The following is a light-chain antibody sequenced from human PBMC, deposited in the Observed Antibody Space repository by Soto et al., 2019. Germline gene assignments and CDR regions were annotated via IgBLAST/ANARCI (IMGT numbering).Light chain of an antibody. CDR1: QSVLYSSNNKNY. V-gene: IGKV4-1*01. J-gene: IGKJ1*01. CDR3: QQYYSTPWT. CDR2: WAS. Sequence: DIVMTQSPDSLAVSLGERATINCKSSQSVLYSSNNKNYLAWYQQKPGQPPKLLIYWASTRESGVPDRFSGSGSRTDFTLTIRSLQAEDGAFYYCQQYYSTPWTFGQGTKVEIK.